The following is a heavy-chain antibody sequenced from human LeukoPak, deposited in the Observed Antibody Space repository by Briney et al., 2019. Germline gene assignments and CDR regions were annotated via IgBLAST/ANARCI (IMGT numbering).Heavy chain of an antibody. CDR3: ARANVLQYFDWLLEEPSDY. CDR2: IYTSGST. V-gene: IGHV4-61*02. D-gene: IGHD3-9*01. Sequence: SETLSLTCTVSGGSLSSGSYYWSWIRQPAGKGLEWIGRIYTSGSTNYNPSLKSRVTISVDTSKNQFSLKLSSVTAADTAVYYCARANVLQYFDWLLEEPSDYWGQGTLVTVSS. CDR1: GGSLSSGSYY. J-gene: IGHJ4*02.